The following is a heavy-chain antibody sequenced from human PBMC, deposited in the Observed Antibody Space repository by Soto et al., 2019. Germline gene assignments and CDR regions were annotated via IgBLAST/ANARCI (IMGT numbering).Heavy chain of an antibody. D-gene: IGHD2-2*01. CDR1: GDSISNSRFY. V-gene: IGHV4-39*07. CDR3: VRVPDR. Sequence: LSLTCSVSGDSISNSRFYWAWIRQPPGEGLEWIGSIYHTGNAYYNPSLKSRVTISVDRSKNQFSLKLSSVTAADTAVYYCVRVPDRWGQGTLVTVSS. J-gene: IGHJ5*02. CDR2: IYHTGNA.